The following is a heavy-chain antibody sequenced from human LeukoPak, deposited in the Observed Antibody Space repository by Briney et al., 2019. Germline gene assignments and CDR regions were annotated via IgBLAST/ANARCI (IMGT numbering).Heavy chain of an antibody. J-gene: IGHJ4*02. D-gene: IGHD1-26*01. V-gene: IGHV4-39*01. CDR1: GGSISSDSTYY. CDR2: IRSSGGT. CDR3: ASNQRGSRADY. Sequence: PSETLSLTCTVSGGSISSDSTYYWGWVRQPPGKGLEWMVTIRSSGGTYANPSLKSRVAISVDTSKNQFSLNLTSVTAADTGVYYCASNQRGSRADYWGQGTLVTVSS.